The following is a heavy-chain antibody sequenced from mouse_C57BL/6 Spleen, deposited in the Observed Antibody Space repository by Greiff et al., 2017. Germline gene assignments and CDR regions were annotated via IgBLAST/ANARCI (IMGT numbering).Heavy chain of an antibody. CDR3: ARDKAYSAMDY. CDR1: GFTFSDYY. Sequence: EVQRVESEGGLVQPGSSMKLSCTASGFTFSDYYMAWVRQVPEKGLEWVANINYDGSSTYYLDSLKSRFIISRDNAKNILYLQMSSLKSEDTATYYCARDKAYSAMDYWGQGTSVTVSS. V-gene: IGHV5-16*01. J-gene: IGHJ4*01. CDR2: INYDGSST. D-gene: IGHD1-3*01.